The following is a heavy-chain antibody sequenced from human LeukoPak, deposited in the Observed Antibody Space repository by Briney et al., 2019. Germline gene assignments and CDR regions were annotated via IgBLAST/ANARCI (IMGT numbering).Heavy chain of an antibody. CDR3: ARESNINNWFDP. D-gene: IGHD2/OR15-2a*01. CDR2: IYHSGST. Sequence: SQTLSLTCAVSGGSISSGGYSWSWIRQPPGKGLEWIGYIYHSGSTYYNPSLKSRVTISVDRSNNQFSLKLSSVTAADTAVYYCARESNINNWFDPWGQGTLVTVSS. CDR1: GGSISSGGYS. V-gene: IGHV4-30-2*01. J-gene: IGHJ5*02.